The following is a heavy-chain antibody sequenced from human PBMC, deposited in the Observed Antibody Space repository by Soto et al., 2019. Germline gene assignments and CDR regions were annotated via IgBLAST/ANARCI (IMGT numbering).Heavy chain of an antibody. CDR1: GGTFSSYA. J-gene: IGHJ6*02. D-gene: IGHD5-18*01. CDR2: IIPIFGTA. Sequence: QVQLVQSGAEVKKPGSSVKVSCKASGGTFSSYAISWVRQAPGQGLEWMGGIIPIFGTANYAQKFQGRVMITADESTNTAYMELSSLRSEDTAVYYCARTDLPTAGMDVWGQGTTVTVSS. CDR3: ARTDLPTAGMDV. V-gene: IGHV1-69*01.